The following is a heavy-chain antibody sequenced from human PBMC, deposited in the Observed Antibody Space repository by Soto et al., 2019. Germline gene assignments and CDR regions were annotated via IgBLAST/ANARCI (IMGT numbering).Heavy chain of an antibody. CDR1: GFTVSSNY. D-gene: IGHD2-2*01. CDR2: IYSGGST. CDR3: ARYCSSTSCYYYGMDV. V-gene: IGHV3-53*01. J-gene: IGHJ6*02. Sequence: GGSLRLSCAASGFTVSSNYMSWVRQAPGKGLEWVSVIYSGGSTYYADSVKGRFTISRDNSKNTLYLQMNSLRAEDTAVYYCARYCSSTSCYYYGMDVWGQGTTVTVSS.